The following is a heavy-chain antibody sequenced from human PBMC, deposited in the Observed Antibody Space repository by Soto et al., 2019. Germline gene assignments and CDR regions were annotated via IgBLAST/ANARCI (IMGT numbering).Heavy chain of an antibody. CDR2: ISAHNGNT. V-gene: IGHV1-18*01. D-gene: IGHD1-1*01. CDR1: GYTFTSYG. CDR3: ARGRYGDY. Sequence: QVHRVQSGAEVKKPGASVKVSCKASGYTFTSYGMTWVRQAPGQGLEWMGWISAHNGNTDYAQKPQGRVIVTRDTSTSTAYMELRSLISDDTAVYYCARGRYGDYWGQGALVTVSS. J-gene: IGHJ4*02.